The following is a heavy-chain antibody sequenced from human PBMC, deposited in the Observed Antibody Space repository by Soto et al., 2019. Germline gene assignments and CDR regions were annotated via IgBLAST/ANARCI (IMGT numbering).Heavy chain of an antibody. D-gene: IGHD3-3*01. CDR2: IYYSGST. Sequence: PSETLSLTCTVSGGSIISSSYYWGLIRQPPGKGLEWIGSIYYSGSTYYNPSLKSRVTISVDTSKNQFSLKLSSVTAADTAVYYCARSVPHDFWSGYAPGTWGQGTLVTVSS. CDR3: ARSVPHDFWSGYAPGT. J-gene: IGHJ5*02. V-gene: IGHV4-39*01. CDR1: GGSIISSSYY.